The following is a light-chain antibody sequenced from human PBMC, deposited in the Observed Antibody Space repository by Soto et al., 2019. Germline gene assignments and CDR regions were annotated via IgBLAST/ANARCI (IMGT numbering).Light chain of an antibody. CDR3: QHYDTLVLT. J-gene: IGKJ4*01. CDR1: QDIGNF. CDR2: DVS. Sequence: DIQMTQSPSSLSASVGDSVTITCQASQDIGNFLNWYQQRPGPAPKLLIYDVSNLQSGVPSRYSGSGSGTHFSLTIRSLQPEDVAIYFCQHYDTLVLTFGGGTKVEIK. V-gene: IGKV1-33*01.